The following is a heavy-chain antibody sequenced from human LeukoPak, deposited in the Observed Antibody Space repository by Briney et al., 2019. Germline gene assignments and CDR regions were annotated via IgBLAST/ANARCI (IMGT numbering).Heavy chain of an antibody. Sequence: ASVKVFCKVWGYTLTVLSMHWARQARGKGLEWRGGFDPEGGETIYAQKFQGRVTMTEDTSTDTAYMELSSLRSEDTAVYYCATEIVGANYWYFDLWGRGTLVTVSS. CDR3: ATEIVGANYWYFDL. V-gene: IGHV1-24*01. CDR2: FDPEGGET. D-gene: IGHD1-26*01. J-gene: IGHJ2*01. CDR1: GYTLTVLS.